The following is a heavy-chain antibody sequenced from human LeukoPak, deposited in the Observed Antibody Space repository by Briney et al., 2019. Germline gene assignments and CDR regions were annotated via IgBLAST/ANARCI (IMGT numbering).Heavy chain of an antibody. Sequence: GGSLRLSCAASGFTFRNYAMTWVRQAPGKGLEWVSSITGSGGDTYHADSVKGRFIISRDNYKNTLYLQMNTLRVDDTAKYYCAKAPLFSCSGNSCYPLDYWGQGTLVTVSS. CDR1: GFTFRNYA. D-gene: IGHD2-15*01. V-gene: IGHV3-23*01. CDR3: AKAPLFSCSGNSCYPLDY. CDR2: ITGSGGDT. J-gene: IGHJ4*02.